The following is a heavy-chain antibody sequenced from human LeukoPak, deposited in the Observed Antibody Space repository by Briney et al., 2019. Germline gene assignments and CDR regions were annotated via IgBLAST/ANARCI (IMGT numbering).Heavy chain of an antibody. CDR2: ISYDGSNK. CDR3: ARDVLRYFDWSYGMDV. CDR1: GFTFSSYA. J-gene: IGHJ6*02. V-gene: IGHV3-30*04. Sequence: GRSLRLSCAASGFTFSSYAMHWVRQAPGKGLEWVAVISYDGSNKYYADSVKGRFTISRDNSKNTLYPQMNSLRAEDTAVYYCARDVLRYFDWSYGMDVWGQGTTVTVSS. D-gene: IGHD3-9*01.